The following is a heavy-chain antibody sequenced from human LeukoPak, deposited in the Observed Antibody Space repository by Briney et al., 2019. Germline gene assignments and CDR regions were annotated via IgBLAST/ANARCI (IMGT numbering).Heavy chain of an antibody. CDR1: GFSFSDYY. D-gene: IGHD2-21*01. J-gene: IGHJ6*02. CDR3: SGDSDSEYFFYNGVDV. Sequence: GGSLRLSCAASGFSFSDYYMSWIRQAPGKGLEWVSYISSGRSYTHYADSVKGRFTISRDNAKSSLYLQMYSLRAEDTAVYYCSGDSDSEYFFYNGVDVWGQGTMVTVSS. CDR2: ISSGRSYT. V-gene: IGHV3-11*03.